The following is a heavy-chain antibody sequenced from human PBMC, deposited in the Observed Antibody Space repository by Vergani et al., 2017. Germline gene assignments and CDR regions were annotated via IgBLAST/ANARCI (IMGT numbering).Heavy chain of an antibody. D-gene: IGHD2-21*01. CDR2: ISAYNDNT. CDR1: GYTFTNYG. V-gene: IGHV1-18*01. J-gene: IGHJ3*02. CDR3: AREKGSGGILWLDAFDI. Sequence: QVHLVQSGAEVKKPGASVKVSCKASGYTFTNYGISWMRQAPGQGLEWMGWISAYNDNTNYAKKVQGRVTMTTDTSTSTAYMELRSLRSDDTAVYYCAREKGSGGILWLDAFDIWGQGTMVSVSS.